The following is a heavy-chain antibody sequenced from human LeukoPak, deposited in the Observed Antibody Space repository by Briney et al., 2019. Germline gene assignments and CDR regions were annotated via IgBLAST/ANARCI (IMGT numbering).Heavy chain of an antibody. CDR2: IYYSGST. J-gene: IGHJ4*02. CDR1: GGPISSYY. CDR3: ARVGALGGFDY. D-gene: IGHD1-26*01. Sequence: SETLSLTCTVSGGPISSYYWSWIRQPPGKGLEWIGYIYYSGSTNYNPSLKSRVTISVDTSKNQFSLKLSSVTAADTAVYYCARVGALGGFDYWGQGTLVTVSS. V-gene: IGHV4-59*01.